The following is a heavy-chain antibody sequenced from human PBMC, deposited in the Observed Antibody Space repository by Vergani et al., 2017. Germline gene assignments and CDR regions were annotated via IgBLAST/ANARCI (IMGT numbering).Heavy chain of an antibody. D-gene: IGHD2-2*03. Sequence: QVQLQESGPGLVKPSETLSLTCTVSGGSISSYYWSWIRQPPGKGLEWIGYIDYSGSTNYNPSLKSRVTISVDTAKNQFSLKLSSVTAADRAVYYCARVSGYCSSTSCSYMDVWGKGTTVTVSS. CDR3: ARVSGYCSSTSCSYMDV. CDR2: IDYSGST. J-gene: IGHJ6*03. CDR1: GGSISSYY. V-gene: IGHV4-59*01.